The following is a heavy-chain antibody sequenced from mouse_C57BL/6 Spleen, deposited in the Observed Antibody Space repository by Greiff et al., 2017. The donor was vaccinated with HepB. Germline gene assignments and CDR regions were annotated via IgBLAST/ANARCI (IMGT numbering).Heavy chain of an antibody. D-gene: IGHD3-2*02. V-gene: IGHV3-6*01. Sequence: DVKLQESGPGLVKPSQSLSLTCSVTGYSITSGYYWNWIRQFPGNKLEWMGYISYDGSNNYNPSLKNRISITRDTSKNQFFLKLNSVTTEDTATYYCATDSSGPFAYWGQGTLVTVSA. J-gene: IGHJ3*01. CDR1: GYSITSGYY. CDR2: ISYDGSN. CDR3: ATDSSGPFAY.